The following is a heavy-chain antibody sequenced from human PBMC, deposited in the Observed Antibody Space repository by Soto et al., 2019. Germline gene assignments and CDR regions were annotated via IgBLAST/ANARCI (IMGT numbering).Heavy chain of an antibody. D-gene: IGHD3-16*01. Sequence: PWGSLRLSCAASGFTVSTTYMSWVRQAPGKGLEWVSVIYSGGSTFYADSVRGRFTISRDNSKNTVNLQMNSLRAEDTAVYYCARDPWAADYWGQGTLVTVSS. J-gene: IGHJ4*02. CDR3: ARDPWAADY. V-gene: IGHV3-66*01. CDR2: IYSGGST. CDR1: GFTVSTTY.